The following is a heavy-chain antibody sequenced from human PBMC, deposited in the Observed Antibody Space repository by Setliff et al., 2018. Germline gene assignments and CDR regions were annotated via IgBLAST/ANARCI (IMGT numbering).Heavy chain of an antibody. Sequence: SETLSLTCTVSGDSINSRTNYWSWIRQPAGKGPEWIGHIYASWSTNYNPSLKSRVTISIDKFSHQFSLRLTSVTAADTAVYYCARTPRGGNSAFDIWGQGTMVTVSS. J-gene: IGHJ3*02. CDR2: IYASWST. CDR3: ARTPRGGNSAFDI. V-gene: IGHV4-61*09. CDR1: GDSINSRTNY. D-gene: IGHD2-21*02.